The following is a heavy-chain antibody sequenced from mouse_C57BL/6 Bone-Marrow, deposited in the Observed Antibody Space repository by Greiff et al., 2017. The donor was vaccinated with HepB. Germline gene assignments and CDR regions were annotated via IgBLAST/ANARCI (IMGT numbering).Heavy chain of an antibody. V-gene: IGHV1-52*01. J-gene: IGHJ2*01. CDR1: GYTFTSYW. CDR3: ANLKEDY. Sequence: VQLQQPGAELVRPGSSVKLSCKASGYTFTSYWMHWVKQSPRQGLEWIGNIDPSDSETHYNQKFKDKATLTVDKSSSTAYMQLSSLTSEDSAVYYCANLKEDYWGQGTTLTVSS. CDR2: IDPSDSET.